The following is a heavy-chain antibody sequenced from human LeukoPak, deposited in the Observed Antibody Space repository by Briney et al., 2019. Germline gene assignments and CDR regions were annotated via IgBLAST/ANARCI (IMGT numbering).Heavy chain of an antibody. D-gene: IGHD3-9*01. V-gene: IGHV3-9*01. Sequence: GGSLRLSCAASGFAFDDYAMHWVRQAPGKGLEWVSGISWNSGNIGYADSVKGRFTISRDNAKNSLYLQMSSLRAEDTAVYYCASGYDILTGTIEPLDYWGQGTLVTVSS. J-gene: IGHJ4*02. CDR3: ASGYDILTGTIEPLDY. CDR1: GFAFDDYA. CDR2: ISWNSGNI.